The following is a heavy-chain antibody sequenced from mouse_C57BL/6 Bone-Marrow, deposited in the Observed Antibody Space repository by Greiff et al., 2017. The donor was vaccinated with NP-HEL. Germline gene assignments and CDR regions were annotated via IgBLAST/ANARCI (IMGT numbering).Heavy chain of an antibody. J-gene: IGHJ2*01. CDR2: ISDGGSYT. D-gene: IGHD2-1*01. Sequence: EVQLVESGGGLVKPGGSLKLSCAASGFTFSSYAMSWVRQTPETRLEWVATISDGGSYTYYPDNVKGRFTISRDNAKNNLYLQMSHLKSEDTAMYYCATTMAFDYWGQGTTLTVSS. CDR3: ATTMAFDY. V-gene: IGHV5-4*01. CDR1: GFTFSSYA.